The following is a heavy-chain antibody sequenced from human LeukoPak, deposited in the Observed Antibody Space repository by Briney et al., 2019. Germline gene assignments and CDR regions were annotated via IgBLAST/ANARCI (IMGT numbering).Heavy chain of an antibody. CDR2: IYTSGST. CDR1: GGSFSGYY. CDR3: ARVKPGITIFGVYNAFDI. J-gene: IGHJ3*02. V-gene: IGHV4-59*10. Sequence: SETLSLTCAVYGGSFSGYYWSWIRQPPGKGLEWIGRIYTSGSTNYNPSLKSRVTLSVDTSKNQFSLKLSSVTAADTAVYYCARVKPGITIFGVYNAFDIWGQGTMVTVSS. D-gene: IGHD3-3*01.